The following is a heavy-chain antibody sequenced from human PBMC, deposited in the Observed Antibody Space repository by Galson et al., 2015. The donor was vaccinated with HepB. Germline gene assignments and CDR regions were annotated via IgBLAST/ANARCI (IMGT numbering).Heavy chain of an antibody. CDR3: ANDYGDYEGRGPLGNWFDP. J-gene: IGHJ5*02. Sequence: SLRLSCAASGFTFSSYAMSWVRQAPGKGLEWVSAISGSGGSTYYPDSVKGRFTISRDNSKNTLYLQVNSLRAEDTAVYYCANDYGDYEGRGPLGNWFDPWGQGTLVTVSS. CDR2: ISGSGGST. V-gene: IGHV3-23*01. CDR1: GFTFSSYA. D-gene: IGHD4-17*01.